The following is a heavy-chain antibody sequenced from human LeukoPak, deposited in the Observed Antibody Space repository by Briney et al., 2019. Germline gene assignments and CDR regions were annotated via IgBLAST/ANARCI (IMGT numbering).Heavy chain of an antibody. CDR3: ARGRIAARSRFDP. J-gene: IGHJ5*02. V-gene: IGHV4-34*01. CDR2: INHSGST. CDR1: GGSFSGYY. D-gene: IGHD6-6*01. Sequence: MSSETLSRTCAVYGGSFSGYYWSWIRQPPGKGLEGIGEINHSGSTNYNPSLKSRVTISVDTSKNQFSLKLSSVTAADTAVYYCARGRIAARSRFDPWGQGTLVTVSS.